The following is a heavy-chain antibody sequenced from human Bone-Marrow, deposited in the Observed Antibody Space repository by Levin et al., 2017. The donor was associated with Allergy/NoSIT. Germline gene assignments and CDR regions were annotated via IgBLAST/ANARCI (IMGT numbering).Heavy chain of an antibody. CDR3: AKDRDRYGWDFDY. CDR1: GFSFSNYA. Sequence: AGGSLRLSCGASGFSFSNYAMNWVRQAPGKGLEWVSGIGDSGVKTYYADSVKGRFTISRDNSKGTLYLQMNSLRAEDTALYYCAKDRDRYGWDFDYWGQGTLVTVSS. V-gene: IGHV3-23*01. D-gene: IGHD5-18*01. J-gene: IGHJ4*02. CDR2: IGDSGVKT.